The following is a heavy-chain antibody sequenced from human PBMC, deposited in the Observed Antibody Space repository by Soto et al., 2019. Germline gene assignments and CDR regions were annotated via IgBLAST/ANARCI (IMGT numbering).Heavy chain of an antibody. CDR3: AKAYSSGWYPFDY. J-gene: IGHJ4*02. D-gene: IGHD6-19*01. V-gene: IGHV3-23*01. CDR2: ISGSGGST. Sequence: GGSLRLSCAASGFIFSNAWINWVRQAPGKGLEWVSAISGSGGSTYYADSVKGRFTISRDNSKNTLYLQMNSLRAEDTAVYYCAKAYSSGWYPFDYWGQGTLVTVSS. CDR1: GFIFSNAW.